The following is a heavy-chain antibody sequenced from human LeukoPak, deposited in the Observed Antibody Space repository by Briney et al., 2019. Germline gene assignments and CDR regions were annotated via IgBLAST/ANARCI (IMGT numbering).Heavy chain of an antibody. J-gene: IGHJ6*02. D-gene: IGHD6-13*01. CDR2: IIPILGIA. V-gene: IGHV1-69*04. Sequence: ASVKVSFKASGGTFSSYAISWVRQAPGQGLEWMGRIIPILGIANYAQKFQGRVTITADKSTSTAYMELSSLRSEDTAVYYCASSAAGTPGCYYYGMDVWGQGTTVTVSS. CDR3: ASSAAGTPGCYYYGMDV. CDR1: GGTFSSYA.